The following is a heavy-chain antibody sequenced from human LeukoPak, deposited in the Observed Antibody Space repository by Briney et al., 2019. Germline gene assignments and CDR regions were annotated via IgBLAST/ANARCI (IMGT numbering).Heavy chain of an antibody. Sequence: PGGSLRLSCAASGFTFSSYAMHWVRQAPGKGLEWVAVISYDGSNKYYADSVKGRFTISRDNSKNTLYLQMNSLRAEDTAVYYCARDPPMTYYDFWSGPYGMDVWGQGTTVTVSS. D-gene: IGHD3-3*01. J-gene: IGHJ6*02. V-gene: IGHV3-30-3*01. CDR2: ISYDGSNK. CDR1: GFTFSSYA. CDR3: ARDPPMTYYDFWSGPYGMDV.